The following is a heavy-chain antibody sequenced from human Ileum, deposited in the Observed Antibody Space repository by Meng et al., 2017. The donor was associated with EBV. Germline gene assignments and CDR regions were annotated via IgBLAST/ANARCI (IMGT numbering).Heavy chain of an antibody. Sequence: GGGLVQPGGSLRVSCAASGFTFSIYDMTWVRQAPGKGLEWVSSISGSGGDTYYADSVKGRFTIARDNSKNTLYLQMDSLRAEDTAVYYCGKDDERVRGPEPWGQGTLVTVSS. V-gene: IGHV3-23*01. J-gene: IGHJ4*02. D-gene: IGHD1-14*01. CDR1: GFTFSIYD. CDR2: ISGSGGDT. CDR3: GKDDERVRGPEP.